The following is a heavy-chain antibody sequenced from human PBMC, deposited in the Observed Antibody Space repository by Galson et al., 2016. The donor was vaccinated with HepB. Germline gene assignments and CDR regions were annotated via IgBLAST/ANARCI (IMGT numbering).Heavy chain of an antibody. CDR2: IKMEGSEI. CDR1: GFTFSSYW. V-gene: IGHV3-7*03. CDR3: AREGSLTAYNFDS. Sequence: SLRLSCAASGFTFSSYWLSWVRQAPGKGLEWVANIKMEGSEIHYVDSVKGRFTISRDNANNALYLQMNSLRVVDTAVYYCAREGSLTAYNFDSWGQGTLVTVSS. J-gene: IGHJ4*02. D-gene: IGHD3-9*01.